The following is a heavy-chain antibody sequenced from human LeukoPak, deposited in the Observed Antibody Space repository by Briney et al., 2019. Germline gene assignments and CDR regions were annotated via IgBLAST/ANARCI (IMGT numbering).Heavy chain of an antibody. CDR2: ISYDGSNK. CDR1: GFTFSSYG. D-gene: IGHD2-21*02. V-gene: IGHV3-30*18. J-gene: IGHJ4*02. Sequence: PGGSLRLSCAASGFTFSSYGMHWVRQAPGKGLEWVAVISYDGSNKYYADSVKGRFTISRDNSKNTPYLQMNSLRAEDTAVYYCAKDQGSVVVTAETKGYWGQGTLVTVSS. CDR3: AKDQGSVVVTAETKGY.